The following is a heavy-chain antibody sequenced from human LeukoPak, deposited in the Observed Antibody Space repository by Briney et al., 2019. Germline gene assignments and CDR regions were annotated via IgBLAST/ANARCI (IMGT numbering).Heavy chain of an antibody. D-gene: IGHD4-11*01. V-gene: IGHV1-18*01. CDR2: ISAYNGHT. CDR1: GYTFTNYA. CDR3: ARGTWYDYSKPIDY. J-gene: IGHJ4*02. Sequence: ASVKVSCKASGYTFTNYAISWVRLAPGQGLEWMGWISAYNGHTNYAQKLQGRVTMTTDTSTSTAYMELRSLRSDDTAVYYCARGTWYDYSKPIDYWGQGTLVTVSS.